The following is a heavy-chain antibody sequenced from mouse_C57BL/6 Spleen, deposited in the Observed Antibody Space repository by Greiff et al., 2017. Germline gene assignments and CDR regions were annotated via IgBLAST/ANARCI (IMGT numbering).Heavy chain of an antibody. CDR3: ARQGPIYYDYDGGYAMDY. CDR2: ISNGGGST. Sequence: EVKLQESGGGLVQPGGSLKLSCAASGFTFSDYYMYWVRQTPEKRLEWVAYISNGGGSTYYPDTVKGRFTISRDNAKNTLYLQMSRLKSEDTAMYYCARQGPIYYDYDGGYAMDYWGQGTSVTVSS. J-gene: IGHJ4*01. D-gene: IGHD2-4*01. CDR1: GFTFSDYY. V-gene: IGHV5-12*01.